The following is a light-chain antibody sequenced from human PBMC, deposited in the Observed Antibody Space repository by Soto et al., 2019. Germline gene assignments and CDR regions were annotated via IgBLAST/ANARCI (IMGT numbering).Light chain of an antibody. J-gene: IGKJ4*01. CDR3: QQYYCAPLT. CDR2: AAS. V-gene: IGKV1-27*01. CDR1: QDISHY. Sequence: DVQLTQSPSSLSASVGDRITITCRPRQDISHYVDWYQQKPGKPPRVLIYAASILQSGVPTRFSGRRSGPDFTLTISSLLPEDVATYSCQQYYCAPLTFGGGTQVEIK.